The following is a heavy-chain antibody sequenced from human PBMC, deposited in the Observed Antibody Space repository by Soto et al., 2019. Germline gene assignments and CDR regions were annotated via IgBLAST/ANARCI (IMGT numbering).Heavy chain of an antibody. CDR2: IYWNDDK. D-gene: IGHD3-3*01. CDR1: GFSLSTSGVG. J-gene: IGHJ5*02. V-gene: IGHV2-5*01. CDR3: AHSTYYDFWSGYYTWFDP. Sequence: QITLKESGPTLVKPTQTLTLTCTFSGFSLSTSGVGVGWIRQPPGKALEWLALIYWNDDKRYSPSLKSRLTITNDTSKNQVVLTMTNMDPVDTATYYCAHSTYYDFWSGYYTWFDPWGQGTLVTVSS.